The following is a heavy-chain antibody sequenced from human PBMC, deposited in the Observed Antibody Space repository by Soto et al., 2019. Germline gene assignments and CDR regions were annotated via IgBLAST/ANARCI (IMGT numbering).Heavy chain of an antibody. J-gene: IGHJ4*02. CDR1: GFIFDDYA. D-gene: IGHD2-2*01. CDR2: ISWNSGSI. V-gene: IGHV3-9*01. CDR3: TKDSFSHTPSMRSTIFDY. Sequence: GGSLRLSCAVSGFIFDDYAMHWVRQAPGKGLEWVSGISWNSGSIGYADSVKGRFSISRDNAKNSLYLQMNSLRAEDTALYYCTKDSFSHTPSMRSTIFDYWGQGTLVTVSS.